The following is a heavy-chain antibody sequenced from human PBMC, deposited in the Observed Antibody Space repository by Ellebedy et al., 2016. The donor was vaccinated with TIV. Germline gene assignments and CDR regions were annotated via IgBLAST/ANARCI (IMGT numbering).Heavy chain of an antibody. V-gene: IGHV4-59*01. Sequence: SETLSLTCTVSGGSISSYYWSWIRQPPGKGLEWIGYIYYSGSTNYNPSLKSRVTISVDTSKNQFSLKLSSVTAADTAVYYCAAVGDGYNSGTDYWGQGTLVTVSS. D-gene: IGHD5-24*01. CDR3: AAVGDGYNSGTDY. CDR1: GGSISSYY. CDR2: IYYSGST. J-gene: IGHJ4*02.